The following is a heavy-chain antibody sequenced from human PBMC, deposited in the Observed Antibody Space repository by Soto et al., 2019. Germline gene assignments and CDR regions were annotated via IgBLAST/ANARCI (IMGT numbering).Heavy chain of an antibody. CDR2: IIPIFGTA. D-gene: IGHD3-22*01. CDR3: ARDQTNGYSIYYGMDV. Sequence: QVQLVQSGAEVKRPGSSVKVSCKASGGTFSSYAISWVRQAPGQGLEWMGGIIPIFGTANYAQKFQGRVTITADESTSTAYMELSSLRSEDTAVYYCARDQTNGYSIYYGMDVWGQGTTVTVSS. V-gene: IGHV1-69*12. CDR1: GGTFSSYA. J-gene: IGHJ6*02.